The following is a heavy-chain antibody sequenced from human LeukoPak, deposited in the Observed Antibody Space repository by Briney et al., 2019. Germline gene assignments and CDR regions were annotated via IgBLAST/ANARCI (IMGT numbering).Heavy chain of an antibody. Sequence: SETLSLTCAVYGGSFSGYYWSWIRQPPGKGLEWIGYIYYSGSTNYNPSLKSRVTISVDTSKNQFSLKLSSVTAADTAVYYCARDRGFGEFDDYWGQGTLVTVSS. V-gene: IGHV4-59*01. CDR3: ARDRGFGEFDDY. CDR2: IYYSGST. CDR1: GGSFSGYY. D-gene: IGHD3-10*01. J-gene: IGHJ4*02.